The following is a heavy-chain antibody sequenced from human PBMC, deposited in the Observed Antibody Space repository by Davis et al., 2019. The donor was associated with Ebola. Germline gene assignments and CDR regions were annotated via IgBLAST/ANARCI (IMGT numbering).Heavy chain of an antibody. CDR3: AREYGFTVTQRGPFDY. V-gene: IGHV4-34*01. J-gene: IGHJ4*02. D-gene: IGHD4-17*01. CDR1: GGTFSDYY. CDR2: VDHSGST. Sequence: MPSETLSLTCAVYGGTFSDYYWSWIRQPPGKGLEWIGEVDHSGSTNYNPSLKSRVTISVDKSKNQFSLKLSSVTAADTAVYYCAREYGFTVTQRGPFDYWGQGTLVTVSS.